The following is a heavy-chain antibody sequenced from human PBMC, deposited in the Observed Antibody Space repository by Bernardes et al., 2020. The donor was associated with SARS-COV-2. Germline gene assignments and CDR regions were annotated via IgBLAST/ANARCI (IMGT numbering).Heavy chain of an antibody. CDR2: ISWNSGSI. CDR3: ATIAGGAFDI. Sequence: GGSLRLSCAASGFTFDDYAMHWVRQAPGKGLEWVSGISWNSGSIGYADSVKGRFTISRDNAKNSLYLQMNSLRAEDTALYYCATIAGGAFDIWGQGTMVTGSA. J-gene: IGHJ3*02. V-gene: IGHV3-9*01. D-gene: IGHD3-16*01. CDR1: GFTFDDYA.